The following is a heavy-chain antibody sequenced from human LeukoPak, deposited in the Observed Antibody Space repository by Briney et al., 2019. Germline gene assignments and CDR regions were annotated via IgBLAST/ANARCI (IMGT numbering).Heavy chain of an antibody. CDR1: GFTFDDYA. J-gene: IGHJ3*02. CDR2: ISWNSDKI. Sequence: PGRSLRLSCAASGFTFDDYAMHWVRQAQGKGLEWVSGISWNSDKIGYADSVKGRFTISRDNAKNSLYLQMNSLRAEDMALYYCAKDMGSSGWFNAFDIWGQGTMVTVSS. CDR3: AKDMGSSGWFNAFDI. V-gene: IGHV3-9*03. D-gene: IGHD6-19*01.